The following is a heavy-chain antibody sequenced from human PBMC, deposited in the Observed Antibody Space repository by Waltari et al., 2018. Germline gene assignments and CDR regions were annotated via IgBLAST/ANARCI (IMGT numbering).Heavy chain of an antibody. J-gene: IGHJ6*02. CDR1: GYSLSELS. V-gene: IGHV1-24*01. CDR2: LDHEDEET. Sequence: QVQLVQSGAEVRKPGASVKVSCKVSGYSLSELSMHWVRQAPGKGLAWVGGLDHEDEETVYAQKFQGRVTRTEDTSTDTAYMELSSLRSDDTAVYYCTTDIMLRVFSNVWGQGTTVTVSS. CDR3: TTDIMLRVFSNV. D-gene: IGHD3-10*01.